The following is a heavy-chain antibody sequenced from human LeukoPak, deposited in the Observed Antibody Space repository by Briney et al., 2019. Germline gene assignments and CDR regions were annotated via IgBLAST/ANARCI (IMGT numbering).Heavy chain of an antibody. J-gene: IGHJ6*02. V-gene: IGHV3-33*01. CDR3: ARDLAAADQSPFRYYYYGMDV. CDR1: GFTFSSYG. CDR2: IWYDGSNR. D-gene: IGHD6-13*01. Sequence: PGRSLRLSCAASGFTFSSYGMHWVRQAPGKGLEWVAVIWYDGSNRYYADSVKGRFTISRDNSKNTLYLQMNSLRAEDTAVYYCARDLAAADQSPFRYYYYGMDVWGQGTTVTVSS.